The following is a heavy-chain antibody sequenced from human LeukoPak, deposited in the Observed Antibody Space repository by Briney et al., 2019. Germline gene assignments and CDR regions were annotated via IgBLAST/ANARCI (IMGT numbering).Heavy chain of an antibody. V-gene: IGHV3-23*01. D-gene: IGHD2/OR15-2a*01. Sequence: GGTLRLSCAASGFTFSSYGMSWVRQAPGRGLEWVSTITGSGGSTYDADSVKGRFTISRDNSKNTLFLQMNSLRAEDTATYYCARGEFGDYYYFYMDVWGKGTTVTVSS. CDR1: GFTFSSYG. CDR2: ITGSGGST. J-gene: IGHJ6*03. CDR3: ARGEFGDYYYFYMDV.